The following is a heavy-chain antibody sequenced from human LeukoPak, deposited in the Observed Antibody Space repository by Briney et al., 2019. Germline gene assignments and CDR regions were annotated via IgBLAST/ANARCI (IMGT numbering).Heavy chain of an antibody. CDR1: GFTFSSYA. J-gene: IGHJ6*02. CDR3: ATSMVRGVLIIYYYYGMDV. D-gene: IGHD3-10*01. Sequence: GGSLRRSCAASGFTFSSYAMSWVRQAPGKGLEWVSAISGSGGSTYYADSVKGRFTISRDNSKNTLYLQMNSLRAEDTAVYYCATSMVRGVLIIYYYYGMDVWGQGTTVTVSS. CDR2: ISGSGGST. V-gene: IGHV3-23*01.